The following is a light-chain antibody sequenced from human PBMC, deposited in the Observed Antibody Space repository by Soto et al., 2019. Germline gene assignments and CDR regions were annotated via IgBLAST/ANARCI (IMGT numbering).Light chain of an antibody. Sequence: QSALTQPASPSGSPGQSITISCTGTSSDVGGYNYVSWYQQHPGKAPKLMIYEVSKRPSGVSNRFSGSKSGNTASLTISGLQAEDEADYYCSSYTSSSTRVFGGGTKLTVL. J-gene: IGLJ2*01. V-gene: IGLV2-14*01. CDR2: EVS. CDR1: SSDVGGYNY. CDR3: SSYTSSSTRV.